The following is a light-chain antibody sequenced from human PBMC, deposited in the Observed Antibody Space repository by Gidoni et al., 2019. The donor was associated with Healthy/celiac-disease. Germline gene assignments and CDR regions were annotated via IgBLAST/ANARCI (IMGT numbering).Light chain of an antibody. CDR2: LGS. CDR3: MQALQTPPS. CDR1: QSLLHSNGYNY. Sequence: DIVMTQSPPSLPVTPGEPASISCRSSQSLLHSNGYNYLDWYLQKPGQSPQLLIYLGSNRASGVPDRFSGSGSGTDFTLKISRVEAEDVGVYYCMQALQTPPSFGQXTKLEIK. J-gene: IGKJ2*03. V-gene: IGKV2-28*01.